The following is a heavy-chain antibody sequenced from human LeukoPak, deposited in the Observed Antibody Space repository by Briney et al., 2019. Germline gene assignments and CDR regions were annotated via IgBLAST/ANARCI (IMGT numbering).Heavy chain of an antibody. D-gene: IGHD3-22*01. V-gene: IGHV5-51*01. CDR3: ARRTYYYDSSGYSSGYYFDH. CDR2: IYPGDSDT. Sequence: LGASRKISCKGSGYSFTSYWIGWVRQMPGKGLEWMGIIYPGDSDTRYSPSFQGQVTISADKSISTAYLQWSSLKASDTAMYYCARRTYYYDSSGYSSGYYFDHWGQGTLVTVSS. CDR1: GYSFTSYW. J-gene: IGHJ4*02.